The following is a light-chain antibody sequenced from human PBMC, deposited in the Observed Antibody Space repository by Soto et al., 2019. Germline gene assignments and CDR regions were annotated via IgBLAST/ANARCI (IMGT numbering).Light chain of an antibody. CDR2: EDD. J-gene: IGLJ3*02. CDR3: QSYGGSIWV. Sequence: NFMLTQPHSVSESPGKTVTISCTRSSGSIASNYVQWYQQRPGSSPTPVIYEDDQRPSGVPDRFSGSIDTSSNSASLTISGLQTEDEADYYCQSYGGSIWVFGGRTKLTVL. CDR1: SGSIASNY. V-gene: IGLV6-57*01.